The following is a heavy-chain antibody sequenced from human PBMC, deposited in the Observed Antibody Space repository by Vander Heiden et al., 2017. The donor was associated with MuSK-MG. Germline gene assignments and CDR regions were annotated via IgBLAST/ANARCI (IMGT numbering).Heavy chain of an antibody. CDR3: ARGPTVVTGDHDAFDI. CDR1: GFSPSNAGLG. J-gene: IGHJ3*02. V-gene: IGHV2-26*01. CDR2: ICSNDEK. D-gene: IGHD4-17*01. Sequence: QFTLQESGPVLVQPTETLTLPCTFPGFSPSNAGLGLGWFRQPPGKALEWLAHICSNDEKSYSTSLKSRLTISKDTSKSQVVLTMTNMDPVDTATYYCARGPTVVTGDHDAFDIWGQGTMVTVSS.